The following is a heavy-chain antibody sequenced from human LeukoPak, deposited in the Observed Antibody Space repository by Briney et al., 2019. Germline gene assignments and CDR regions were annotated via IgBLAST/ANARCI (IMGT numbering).Heavy chain of an antibody. CDR1: GYSISSGFY. J-gene: IGHJ4*02. CDR3: ARGFRPNYDFWSGYPFDY. CDR2: IYHSGST. D-gene: IGHD3-3*01. V-gene: IGHV4-38-2*02. Sequence: SETLSLTCTVSGYSISSGFYWGWIRQSPEKGLEWIGAIYHSGSTYYNPSLKSRVTISVDTSKNQFSLKLSSVTAADTAVYYCARGFRPNYDFWSGYPFDYWGQGTLVTVSS.